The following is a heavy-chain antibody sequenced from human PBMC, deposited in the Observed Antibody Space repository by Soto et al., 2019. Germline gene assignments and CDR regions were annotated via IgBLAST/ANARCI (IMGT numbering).Heavy chain of an antibody. Sequence: GGSLRLSCAASGFTFSSYSMNWVRQAPGKGLEWVSSISSSSSYIYYADSVKGRFTISRDNAKNSLYLQMNSLRAEDTAVYYCARVGGYCSGGSCYYKHYMDVWGKGTTVTVSS. D-gene: IGHD2-15*01. CDR2: ISSSSSYI. CDR1: GFTFSSYS. V-gene: IGHV3-21*01. CDR3: ARVGGYCSGGSCYYKHYMDV. J-gene: IGHJ6*03.